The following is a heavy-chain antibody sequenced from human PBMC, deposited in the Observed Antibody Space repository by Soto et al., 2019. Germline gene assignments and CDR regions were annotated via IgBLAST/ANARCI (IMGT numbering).Heavy chain of an antibody. CDR1: SGSISSGGYY. V-gene: IGHV4-31*03. D-gene: IGHD6-13*01. J-gene: IGHJ6*02. CDR2: IYYSGST. Sequence: ASETLSLTCTVSSGSISSGGYYWSWIRQHPGKGLEWIGYIYYSGSTYYNPSLKSRVTISVDTSKNQFSLKLSSVTAADTAVYYCAREGIDYYYGMDVWGQGTTVTVSS. CDR3: AREGIDYYYGMDV.